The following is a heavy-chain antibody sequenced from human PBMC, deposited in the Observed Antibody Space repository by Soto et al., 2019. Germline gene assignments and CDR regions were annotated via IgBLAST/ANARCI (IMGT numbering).Heavy chain of an antibody. Sequence: SETLSLTCTVSGGSISSGDYYWSWIRQPPGKGLEWIGYIYYSGSTYYNPSLKSRVTISVDTSKNQFSLKLSSVTAADTAVYYCARSTVTYYFDYWGQGTLVTVSS. CDR2: IYYSGST. CDR3: ARSTVTYYFDY. CDR1: GGSISSGDYY. D-gene: IGHD4-17*01. V-gene: IGHV4-30-4*01. J-gene: IGHJ4*02.